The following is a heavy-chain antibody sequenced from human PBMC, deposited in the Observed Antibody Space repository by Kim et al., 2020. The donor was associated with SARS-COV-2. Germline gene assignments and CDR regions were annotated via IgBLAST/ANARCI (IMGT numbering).Heavy chain of an antibody. J-gene: IGHJ4*02. CDR3: ARQGRDQYFDY. D-gene: IGHD3-10*01. Sequence: SETLSLTCTVSGGSISSSSYYWGWIRQPPGKGLEWIGSIYYSGSTYYNPSLKSRVTISVDTSKNQFSLKLSSVTAADTAVYYCARQGRDQYFDYWGQGTLVTVSS. CDR2: IYYSGST. CDR1: GGSISSSSYY. V-gene: IGHV4-39*01.